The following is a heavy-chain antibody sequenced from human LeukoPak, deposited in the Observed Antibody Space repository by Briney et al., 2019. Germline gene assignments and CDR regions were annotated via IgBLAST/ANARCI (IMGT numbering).Heavy chain of an antibody. CDR3: ARAPLRSGHFG. D-gene: IGHD3-3*01. V-gene: IGHV3-74*01. Sequence: GGSLRLSCAASGNYWMHWVRQAPGKGLVWVSHINSDGSWTSYADSVKGRFTISKDNAKNTVYLQMNSLRVEDTAVYYCARAPLRSGHFGWGQGTLVTVSS. CDR2: INSDGSWT. J-gene: IGHJ4*02. CDR1: GNYW.